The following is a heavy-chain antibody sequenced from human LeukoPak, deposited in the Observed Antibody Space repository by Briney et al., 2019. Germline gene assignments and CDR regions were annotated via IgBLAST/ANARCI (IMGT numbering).Heavy chain of an antibody. V-gene: IGHV4-39*01. CDR1: GGSISSSSYY. J-gene: IGHJ5*02. CDR3: ARLTVVIIFGGVIVKGNWFDP. CDR2: IYYSGST. Sequence: SETLSLTCTVSGGSISSSSYYWGWIRQPPGKGLEWIGSIYYSGSTYYNPSLKSRVTISVDTSKNQFSLKLSSVTAADTAVYYCARLTVVIIFGGVIVKGNWFDPWGQGTLVTVSS. D-gene: IGHD3-16*02.